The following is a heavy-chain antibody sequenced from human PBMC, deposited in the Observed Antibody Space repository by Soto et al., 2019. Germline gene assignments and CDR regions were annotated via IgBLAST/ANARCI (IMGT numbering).Heavy chain of an antibody. V-gene: IGHV4-39*01. D-gene: IGHD3-10*01. CDR1: GDSISSSSSY. CDR2: IYYSGNT. CDR3: ARLSMIRGVLRWFDP. Sequence: QLQLQESGPGLVKPSETLSLTCTVSGDSISSSSSYWGWIRQPPGKGLEWIASIYYSGNTYYNPSLKSRVTMSVDSSKNQFSLRLSSVTAADTAVSYCARLSMIRGVLRWFDPWGQGTLVTVSS. J-gene: IGHJ5*02.